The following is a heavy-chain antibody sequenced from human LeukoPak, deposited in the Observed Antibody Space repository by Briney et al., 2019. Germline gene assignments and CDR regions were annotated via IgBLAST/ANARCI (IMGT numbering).Heavy chain of an antibody. CDR1: GGTFSSYA. CDR3: AIAAAGLTYFDY. CDR2: IIPILGIA. D-gene: IGHD6-13*01. Sequence: SVKVSCKASGGTFSSYAISWVRQAPGQGLEWMGRIIPILGIANYAQKLQGRVTITADKSTSTAYMELSSLRSEDTAVYYCAIAAAGLTYFDYWGQGTLVTVSS. V-gene: IGHV1-69*04. J-gene: IGHJ4*02.